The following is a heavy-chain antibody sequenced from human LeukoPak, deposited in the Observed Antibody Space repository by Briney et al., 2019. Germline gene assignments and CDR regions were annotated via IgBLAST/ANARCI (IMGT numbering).Heavy chain of an antibody. J-gene: IGHJ4*02. CDR3: ARWAMVRGGNPNDY. V-gene: IGHV1-8*01. Sequence: ASVKVSCKASGYTFTSYDINWVRQATGQGLEWMGWMNPNSGNTGYAQKFQGRVTMTRNTSISTAYMELSSLRSEDTAVHYCARWAMVRGGNPNDYWGQGTLVTVSS. D-gene: IGHD3-10*01. CDR2: MNPNSGNT. CDR1: GYTFTSYD.